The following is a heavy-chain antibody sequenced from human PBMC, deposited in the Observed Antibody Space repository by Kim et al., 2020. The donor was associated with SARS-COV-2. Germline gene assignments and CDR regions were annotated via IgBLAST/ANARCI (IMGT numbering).Heavy chain of an antibody. CDR1: GFTFSSYG. Sequence: GGSLRLSCAASGFTFSSYGMHWFRQAPGKGLEWVAVIWYDGSNKYYADSVKGRFTISRDNSKNTLYLQMNSLRAEDTAVYYCARPHYDFWSGSLDYWGQGALVTVSS. V-gene: IGHV3-33*01. J-gene: IGHJ4*02. CDR3: ARPHYDFWSGSLDY. D-gene: IGHD3-3*01. CDR2: IWYDGSNK.